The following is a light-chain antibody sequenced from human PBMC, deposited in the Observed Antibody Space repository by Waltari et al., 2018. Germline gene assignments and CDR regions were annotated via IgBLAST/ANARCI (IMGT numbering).Light chain of an antibody. CDR2: KAS. V-gene: IGKV1-5*03. J-gene: IGKJ3*01. CDR3: QQYNSYIFT. CDR1: QRISSW. Sequence: DIQMTQSPSTLSASVGDRVTTTCRASQRISSWLAWYQQKPGKAPKLLIYKASSLESGVPSRFSGSGSGTEFTLTISSLQPDDFATYYCQQYNSYIFTFGPGTKVDIK.